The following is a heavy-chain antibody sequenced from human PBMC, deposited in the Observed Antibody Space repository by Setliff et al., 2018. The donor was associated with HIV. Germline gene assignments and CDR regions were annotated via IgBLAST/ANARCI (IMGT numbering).Heavy chain of an antibody. CDR1: GFTFSSYS. J-gene: IGHJ6*02. CDR3: ARVFLEWLLYRPDYVMDV. V-gene: IGHV3-48*01. D-gene: IGHD3-3*01. CDR2: ITDNSRTI. Sequence: PGGSLRLSCAASGFTFSSYSMTWVRQVPGKGLEWLSYITDNSRTIYYADSVKGRFTTSRDNAKNSLYLQMNSLRAEDTAIYFCARVFLEWLLYRPDYVMDVWGQGTTVTVSS.